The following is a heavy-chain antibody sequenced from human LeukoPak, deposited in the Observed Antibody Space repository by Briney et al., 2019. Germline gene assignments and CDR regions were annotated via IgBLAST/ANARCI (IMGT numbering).Heavy chain of an antibody. Sequence: PSETLSLTCTVSGGSVSSGSYYWGWIRQPPGKGLEWIGSIYYSGTTYYNPSLKSRVNISADTSKNQFSLKLGSMTAADTAVYYCARVRRYSGRPDAFDIWGQGTMVTVSS. V-gene: IGHV4-39*01. J-gene: IGHJ3*02. D-gene: IGHD1-26*01. CDR1: GGSVSSGSYY. CDR2: IYYSGTT. CDR3: ARVRRYSGRPDAFDI.